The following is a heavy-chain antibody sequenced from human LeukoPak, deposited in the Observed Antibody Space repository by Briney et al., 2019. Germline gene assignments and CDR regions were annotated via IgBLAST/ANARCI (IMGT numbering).Heavy chain of an antibody. V-gene: IGHV4-59*11. CDR2: IHYSGRT. D-gene: IGHD3-22*01. CDR1: GGSISRHF. CDR3: ARLLDNDSSGDPDTFDM. Sequence: PSETLSLTCSVSGGSISRHFWSWIRQPPGKSLDWIAFIHYSGRTKYNPSPQSRVTISIDTSENNFSLKLTSVTAADTAVYYCARLLDNDSSGDPDTFDMWGQGTVVSVSS. J-gene: IGHJ3*02.